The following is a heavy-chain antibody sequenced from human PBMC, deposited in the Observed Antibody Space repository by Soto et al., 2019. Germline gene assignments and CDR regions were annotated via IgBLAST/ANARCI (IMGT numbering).Heavy chain of an antibody. CDR1: GGSFSGDY. CDR3: ARERPAAIYRYYYYMDV. V-gene: IGHV4-34*01. J-gene: IGHJ6*03. Sequence: PSETLSLTCAVDGGSFSGDYWSWIRQPPGKGLEWIGEINHSGSTNYNPSLKSRVTISVDTSKNQFSLKLSSVTAADTAVYYCARERPAAIYRYYYYMDVWGKGTTVNVSS. D-gene: IGHD2-2*02. CDR2: INHSGST.